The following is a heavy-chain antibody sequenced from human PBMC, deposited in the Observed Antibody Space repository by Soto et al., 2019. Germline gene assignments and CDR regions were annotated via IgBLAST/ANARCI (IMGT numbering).Heavy chain of an antibody. CDR3: ASYPLA. CDR1: GYSISSGYY. CDR2: IYHSGST. V-gene: IGHV4-38-2*01. J-gene: IGHJ4*02. D-gene: IGHD3-3*02. Sequence: LSLTCAVSGYSISSGYYWGWIRQPPGKGLEWIGSIYHSGSTYYNPSLKSRVTISVDTSKNQFSLKLSSVTAADTAVYYCASYPLAWGQGTLVTVSS.